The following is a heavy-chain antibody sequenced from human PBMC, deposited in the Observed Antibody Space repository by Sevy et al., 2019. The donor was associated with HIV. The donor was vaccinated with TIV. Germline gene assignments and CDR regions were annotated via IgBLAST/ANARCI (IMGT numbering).Heavy chain of an antibody. J-gene: IGHJ4*02. Sequence: GESPKISCKGSAYTFTTHWIGWVRQMPGKGLEWMGIMSPGDSDPRYSPSFQGQVTMSVEKSVSTAYLQWHSLETSDTAIYYCARLDSYSIGWSPRYYFDYWGQGTLVTVSS. CDR1: AYTFTTHW. CDR3: ARLDSYSIGWSPRYYFDY. V-gene: IGHV5-51*01. D-gene: IGHD6-19*01. CDR2: MSPGDSDP.